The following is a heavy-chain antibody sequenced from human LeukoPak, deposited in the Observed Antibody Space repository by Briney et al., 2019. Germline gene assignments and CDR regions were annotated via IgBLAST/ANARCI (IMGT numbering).Heavy chain of an antibody. J-gene: IGHJ4*02. CDR2: ISGSGGST. CDR3: AKKEGSGSYRPFDY. Sequence: GGSLRLSCAASGXTFSSYAMSWVRQAPGKGLEWVSAISGSGGSTYYADSVKGRLTISRDNSKNTLYLQMNSLRAEDTAVYYCAKKEGSGSYRPFDYWGQGTLVTVSS. CDR1: GXTFSSYA. V-gene: IGHV3-23*01. D-gene: IGHD3-10*01.